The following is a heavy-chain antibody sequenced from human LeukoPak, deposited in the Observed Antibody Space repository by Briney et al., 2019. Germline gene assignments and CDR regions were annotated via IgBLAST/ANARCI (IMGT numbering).Heavy chain of an antibody. CDR2: INHSGST. CDR3: ARQLMIDYYYYYYYMDV. V-gene: IGHV4-34*01. J-gene: IGHJ6*03. D-gene: IGHD3-22*01. CDR1: GGSFSGYY. Sequence: SETLSLTCAVYGGSFSGYYRSWIRQPPGKGLEWIGEINHSGSTNYNPSLKSRVTISIDTSKNQFSLKLSSVTAADTAVYYCARQLMIDYYYYYYYMDVWGRGTTVTISS.